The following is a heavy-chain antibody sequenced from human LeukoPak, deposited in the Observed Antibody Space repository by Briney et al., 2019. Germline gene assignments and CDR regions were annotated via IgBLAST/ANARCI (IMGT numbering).Heavy chain of an antibody. CDR2: ISPDGRSA. D-gene: IGHD3-16*01. V-gene: IGHV3-74*01. J-gene: IGHJ4*02. CDR3: ARVNVCPRCHFDY. Sequence: SGGSLRLSCAASGFTFSSYWMHWVRQAPGKGLVWVSRISPDGRSAIYADSVKGRFTISRDNAKNTLYLQMNSLRAEDTAVYYCARVNVCPRCHFDYWGQGTLVTVSS. CDR1: GFTFSSYW.